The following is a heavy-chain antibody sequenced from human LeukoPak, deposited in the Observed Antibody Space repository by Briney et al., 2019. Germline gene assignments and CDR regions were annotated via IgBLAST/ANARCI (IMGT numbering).Heavy chain of an antibody. D-gene: IGHD1-26*01. CDR1: GFTVSSNY. J-gene: IGHJ5*02. CDR3: AKGSTSAWNNWFDP. V-gene: IGHV3-66*01. Sequence: PGGSLRLSCAASGFTVSSNYMSWVRQAPGKGLEWVSAISSGGNTYYADSVKGRFTISRDNSKNTLYLQMNSLRAEDTAVYYCAKGSTSAWNNWFDPWGQGTLVTVSS. CDR2: ISSGGNT.